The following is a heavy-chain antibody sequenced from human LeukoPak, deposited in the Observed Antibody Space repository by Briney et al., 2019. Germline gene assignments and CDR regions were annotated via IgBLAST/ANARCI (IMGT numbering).Heavy chain of an antibody. Sequence: PSETLSLTGTVSGGSISSSSYYWGWIRQPPGKGLEWIGSIYYSGSTYYNPSLKSRVTISVDTFKNQFSLKLSSVTAADTAVYYCARGLAWYRIAAAGPGLYYFDYWGQGTLVTVSS. V-gene: IGHV4-39*07. J-gene: IGHJ4*02. CDR1: GGSISSSSYY. CDR2: IYYSGST. D-gene: IGHD6-13*01. CDR3: ARGLAWYRIAAAGPGLYYFDY.